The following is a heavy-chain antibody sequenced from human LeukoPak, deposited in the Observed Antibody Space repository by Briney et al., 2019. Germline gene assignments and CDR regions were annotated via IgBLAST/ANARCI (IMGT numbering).Heavy chain of an antibody. J-gene: IGHJ4*02. Sequence: GGSLRLSCAASGFTFDDYAMHWVRQAPGKGLEWVSGISWNSGSIGYADSVKGRFTISRDNAKNSLYLQMDALRAEDTAVYYCARDVSGSWSTDYWGQGTLVTVSS. CDR2: ISWNSGSI. V-gene: IGHV3-9*01. CDR1: GFTFDDYA. CDR3: ARDVSGSWSTDY. D-gene: IGHD3-3*01.